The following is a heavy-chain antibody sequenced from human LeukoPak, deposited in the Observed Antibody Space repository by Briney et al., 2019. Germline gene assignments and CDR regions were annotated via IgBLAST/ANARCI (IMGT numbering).Heavy chain of an antibody. CDR2: IKQDGSAK. V-gene: IGHV3-7*01. Sequence: GGSLRLSCAASGFAFGDFWMSLVRQTPGKGLESVATIKQDGSAKEYVDSVKGRFTISRDNAKESLYLQMNNLRADDTGVYYCAREKREGLWFGELFRFQYCGLDVWGQGTTVVASS. CDR3: AREKREGLWFGELFRFQYCGLDV. CDR1: GFAFGDFW. D-gene: IGHD3-10*01. J-gene: IGHJ6*02.